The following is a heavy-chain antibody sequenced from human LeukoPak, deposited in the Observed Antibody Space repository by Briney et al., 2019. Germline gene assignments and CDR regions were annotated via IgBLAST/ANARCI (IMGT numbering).Heavy chain of an antibody. V-gene: IGHV1-18*01. J-gene: IGHJ6*02. CDR3: ARDRASSWPPGYYYYGMDV. CDR1: GYTFTIYG. CDR2: ISAYNGNT. Sequence: ASVKVSCKASGYTFTIYGISWVRQAPGQGLEWMGWISAYNGNTNYAQKLQGRVTMTTDTSTSTAYMELRSLRSDDTAVYYCARDRASSWPPGYYYYGMDVWGQGTTVTVSS. D-gene: IGHD6-13*01.